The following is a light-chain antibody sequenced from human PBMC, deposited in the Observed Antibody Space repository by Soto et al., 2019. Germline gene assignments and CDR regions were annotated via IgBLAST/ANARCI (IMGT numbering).Light chain of an antibody. V-gene: IGKV3-20*01. CDR3: QHYGSSVPWT. CDR2: AAS. Sequence: VLTQSPGTVSLSPGERATLSCRASQSVTTNYLAWYQQKPGQAPRLLIYAASSRATGIPDRFSGSGSGTDFTLSISRVESEDFAVYYCQHYGSSVPWTFGQGTKVGIK. J-gene: IGKJ1*01. CDR1: QSVTTNY.